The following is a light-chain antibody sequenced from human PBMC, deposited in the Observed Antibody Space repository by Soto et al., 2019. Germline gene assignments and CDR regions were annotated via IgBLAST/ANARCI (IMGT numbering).Light chain of an antibody. CDR1: SSDVGAYNY. J-gene: IGLJ1*01. CDR2: DVT. V-gene: IGLV2-14*01. Sequence: QSALTQPASVSGSPGQSITISCTGTSSDVGAYNYVSWYQQHPGKAPKLMIYDVTTRPSGLSNRFSGSKSGNTASLTISGLQAEDEADYYCSSYTPTGCYVFGTGTKLTVL. CDR3: SSYTPTGCYV.